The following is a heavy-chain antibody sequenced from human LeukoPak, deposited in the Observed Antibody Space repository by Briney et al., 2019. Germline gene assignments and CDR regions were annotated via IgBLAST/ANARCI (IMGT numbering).Heavy chain of an antibody. CDR2: IIPILGIA. J-gene: IGHJ4*02. V-gene: IGHV1-69*04. Sequence: SVKVSCKASGGTFSSYAISWVRQAPGQGLEWMGRIIPILGIANYAQKFQGRVTITADKSTSTAYMELSSLRSEDTAVYYCAMQDYYGSGRDRYFDYWGQGTLVTASS. CDR1: GGTFSSYA. D-gene: IGHD3-10*01. CDR3: AMQDYYGSGRDRYFDY.